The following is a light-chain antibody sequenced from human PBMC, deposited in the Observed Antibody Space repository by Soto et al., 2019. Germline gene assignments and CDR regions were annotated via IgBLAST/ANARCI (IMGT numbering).Light chain of an antibody. CDR1: SSDVGGYNY. J-gene: IGLJ2*01. CDR2: DVT. Sequence: QSALTQPRSVSGSPGQSVTISCTGTSSDVGGYNYVSWYQQHPGQAPKLMIYDVTKRPSGVPDRFSGSKSGNTASLSISGLQAKDEADYYCCSYGGGYTPLLFGGGTKLTVL. V-gene: IGLV2-11*01. CDR3: CSYGGGYTPLL.